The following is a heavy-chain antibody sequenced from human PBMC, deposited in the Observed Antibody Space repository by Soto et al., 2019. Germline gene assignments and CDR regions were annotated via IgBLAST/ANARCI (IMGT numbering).Heavy chain of an antibody. V-gene: IGHV3-30*18. J-gene: IGHJ4*02. Sequence: ESGGGVVQPGTSLRLSCAASGSTFSNYGMHWVRQAPGKGLEWMAVISFDGSNKYYADSVKGRFTISRDNSKSTLYLQMNSLRAEDTAVYYCAKVDSSAYFPFDYWGQGTLVTVSS. CDR1: GSTFSNYG. CDR2: ISFDGSNK. CDR3: AKVDSSAYFPFDY. D-gene: IGHD3-22*01.